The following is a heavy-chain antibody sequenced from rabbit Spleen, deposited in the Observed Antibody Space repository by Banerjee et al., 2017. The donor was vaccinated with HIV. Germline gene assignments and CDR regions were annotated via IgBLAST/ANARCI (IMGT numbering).Heavy chain of an antibody. D-gene: IGHD6-1*01. CDR2: TVGGRSTFT. J-gene: IGHJ4*01. V-gene: IGHV1S40*01. CDR3: VREAGYAGYGDASL. Sequence: LEWIACTVGGRSTFTYYASWVNGRFTISSHNAQNTLYLQLNSLTGADTATYFCVREAGYAGYGDASLWGPGTLVTVS.